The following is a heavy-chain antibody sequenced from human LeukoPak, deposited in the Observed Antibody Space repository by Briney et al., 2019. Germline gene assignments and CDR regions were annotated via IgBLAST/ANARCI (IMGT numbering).Heavy chain of an antibody. J-gene: IGHJ4*02. D-gene: IGHD3-22*01. V-gene: IGHV4-39*01. CDR1: GGSISSSSYY. CDR3: ARSHPDYYDSSGYLFDY. CDR2: IYYSGST. Sequence: SETLSLTCTVSGGSISSSSYYWGWIRQPPGKGLEWIGSIYYSGSTYYNPSLKSRVTISVDTSKNQYSLKLSSVTAADTAVYYCARSHPDYYDSSGYLFDYWGQGTQVTVSS.